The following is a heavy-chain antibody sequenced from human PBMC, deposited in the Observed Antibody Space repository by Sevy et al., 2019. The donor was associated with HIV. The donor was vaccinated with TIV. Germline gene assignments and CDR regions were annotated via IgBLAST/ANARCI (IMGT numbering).Heavy chain of an antibody. J-gene: IGHJ4*02. Sequence: ASVKVSCKASGGTFSRDGISWVRQAPGQGLEWMGGIISFFDMTNYAQKFQGRVTITADESTSTVSMELSSLRFEDTAVYYCARGGGSGWYYFDSWGQGTLVTVSS. CDR3: ARGGGSGWYYFDS. CDR2: IISFFDMT. V-gene: IGHV1-69*13. D-gene: IGHD6-19*01. CDR1: GGTFSRDG.